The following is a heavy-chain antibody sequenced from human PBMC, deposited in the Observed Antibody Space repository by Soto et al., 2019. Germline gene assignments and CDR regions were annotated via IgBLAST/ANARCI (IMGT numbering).Heavy chain of an antibody. CDR3: ARNQGVELVPLATVDWFDP. J-gene: IGHJ5*02. Sequence: GGSLRLSCAASGFIFENFGMSWVRQAPGKGLEWISSISGSGFKKYYADSVKGRFTISRDNSKSTVYLELNNLSAEDTAVYHCARNQGVELVPLATVDWFDPWGQGSLVTVSS. V-gene: IGHV3-23*01. D-gene: IGHD1-26*01. CDR2: ISGSGFKK. CDR1: GFIFENFG.